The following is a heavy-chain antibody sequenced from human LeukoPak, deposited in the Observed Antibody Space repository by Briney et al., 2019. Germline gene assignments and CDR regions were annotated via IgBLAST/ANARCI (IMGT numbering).Heavy chain of an antibody. Sequence: TGGSLILSCAASGFTFSDYAMHWVRQAPGKGLEYVSAISTDGGGTYYVNSVKGRFTISRDNSKNTLYLQMGSLRAEDMAVYYCARYGSGSYYHYWGQGTLVTVSS. CDR3: ARYGSGSYYHY. CDR2: ISTDGGGT. D-gene: IGHD3-10*01. J-gene: IGHJ4*02. CDR1: GFTFSDYA. V-gene: IGHV3-64*01.